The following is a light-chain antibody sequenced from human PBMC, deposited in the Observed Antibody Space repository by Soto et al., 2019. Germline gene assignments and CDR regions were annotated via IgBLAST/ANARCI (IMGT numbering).Light chain of an antibody. CDR2: EVA. Sequence: QSALTQPASVSGSPGQSITMSCTGTSSDVGGYNYVSWYQQYPGKAPTLMIYEVANRPSGVSNRFSGFKYGNTASLTISGLQSEDEADYYCSSYTSTDTLVFGGGTKLTVL. V-gene: IGLV2-14*01. CDR1: SSDVGGYNY. J-gene: IGLJ3*02. CDR3: SSYTSTDTLV.